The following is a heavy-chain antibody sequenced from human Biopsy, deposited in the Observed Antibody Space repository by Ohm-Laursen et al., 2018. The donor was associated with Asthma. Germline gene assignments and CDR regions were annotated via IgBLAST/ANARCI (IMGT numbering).Heavy chain of an antibody. CDR1: GGPLNNFY. CDR3: ARGVDRVTGLLDHFDS. Sequence: TLSLTCTVSGGPLNNFYRIWIRQPPGKGLESIGHVHYRWSTNYNPSLKSRVTISIDASKNQFSLKLTSVTVSDTAVYYCARGVDRVTGLLDHFDSWGQGTLVTVSS. CDR2: VHYRWST. V-gene: IGHV4-59*12. D-gene: IGHD2-21*02. J-gene: IGHJ4*02.